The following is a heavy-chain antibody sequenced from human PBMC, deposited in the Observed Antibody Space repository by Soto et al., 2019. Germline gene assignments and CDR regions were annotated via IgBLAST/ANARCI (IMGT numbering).Heavy chain of an antibody. J-gene: IGHJ4*02. CDR2: IGTAADT. D-gene: IGHD3-10*01. V-gene: IGHV3-13*04. CDR1: GFTFSSYD. Sequence: EVQLVESGGGLEQPGGSLRLSCAASGFTFSSYDMYWVRQVTGKGLEWVSAIGTAADTYYPGSVQGRFIISRENAKNSLCLQMNSLRAGDTAMYYCVRARGGEYFGEQLSWGQGTLVTVSS. CDR3: VRARGGEYFGEQLS.